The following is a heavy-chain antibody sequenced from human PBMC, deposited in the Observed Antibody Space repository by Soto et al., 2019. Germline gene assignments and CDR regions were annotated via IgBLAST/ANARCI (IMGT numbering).Heavy chain of an antibody. D-gene: IGHD1-1*01. CDR2: IYQSGST. CDR3: ARDQWNHPFDP. J-gene: IGHJ5*02. CDR1: GGSISSSSYY. Sequence: SETLSLTCTVSGGSISSSSYYWGWIRQPPGKGLEWIGYIYQSGSTSYNPSLRSRVTISVDTSKNQFSLKPRSVTAADTAVYYCARDQWNHPFDPWGQGTLVTVSS. V-gene: IGHV4-39*07.